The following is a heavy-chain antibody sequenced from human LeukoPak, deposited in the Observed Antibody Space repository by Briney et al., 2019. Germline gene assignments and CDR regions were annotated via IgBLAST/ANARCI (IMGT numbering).Heavy chain of an antibody. V-gene: IGHV4-4*07. CDR3: ARGGQWFDA. Sequence: SETLSLTCTVSGDSISSFFWTWIRQPAGKGLEWIGRIYNSGTTNYNPSLKSRVLLSVNTSRNEISLKLRSRAAADAAVYYCARGGQWFDAWGQGILVTVSS. J-gene: IGHJ5*02. CDR2: IYNSGTT. CDR1: GDSISSFF.